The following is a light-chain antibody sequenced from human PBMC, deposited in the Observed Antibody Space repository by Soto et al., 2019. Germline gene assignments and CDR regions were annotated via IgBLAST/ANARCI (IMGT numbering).Light chain of an antibody. Sequence: FVLTQSPGTLSLSPGERATLSCRASQSVSSYLAWYQQKPGQAPRLLIYDASNRATGIPARFSGSGSGTDFTLTISSLEPEDFAVYYCQQRSNWPSWTFGQGTKVDI. J-gene: IGKJ1*01. CDR2: DAS. CDR1: QSVSSY. CDR3: QQRSNWPSWT. V-gene: IGKV3-11*01.